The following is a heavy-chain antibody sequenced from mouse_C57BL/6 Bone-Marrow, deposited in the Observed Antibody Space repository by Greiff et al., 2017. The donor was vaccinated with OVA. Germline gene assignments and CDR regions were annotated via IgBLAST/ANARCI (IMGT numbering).Heavy chain of an antibody. D-gene: IGHD3-3*01. CDR1: GYTFTSYG. V-gene: IGHV1-81*01. CDR3: ARPGQWCAY. J-gene: IGHJ3*01. Sequence: QVQLKESGAELARPGASVKLSCKASGYTFTSYGISWVKQSTGQGLEWIGEIYPRSGNTYYNEQFKGKATLTADKSSSTAYMELRSLASDDSAVYFCARPGQWCAYWGQGTLVTVSA. CDR2: IYPRSGNT.